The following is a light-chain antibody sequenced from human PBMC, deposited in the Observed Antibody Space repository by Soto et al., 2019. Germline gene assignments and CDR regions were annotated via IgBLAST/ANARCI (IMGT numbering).Light chain of an antibody. CDR3: QHYGSSRT. V-gene: IGKV3-20*01. CDR2: GAS. Sequence: EMVLTQSPGTLSLSPGERATLSCMASQSVSSSYLAWYQQKPGQAPRLHIYGASSRATGIPDRFSGSGSGTDVTLTISRLEPEDFAVYYCQHYGSSRTFGQGTKVEIK. CDR1: QSVSSSY. J-gene: IGKJ1*01.